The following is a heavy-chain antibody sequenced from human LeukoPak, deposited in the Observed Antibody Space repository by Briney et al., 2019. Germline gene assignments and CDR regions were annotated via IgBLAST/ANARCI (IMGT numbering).Heavy chain of an antibody. V-gene: IGHV4-38-2*01. D-gene: IGHD3-16*01. CDR1: GYSISSGYY. CDR3: ARHEDPWGYFDY. CDR2: IYHSGST. J-gene: IGHJ4*02. Sequence: PSETLPLTCAVSGYSISSGYYWGWIRQPPGKGLEWIGSIYHSGSTYYNPSLKSRVTISVDTSKNQFSLKLSSVTAADTAVYCCARHEDPWGYFDYWGQGTLVTVSS.